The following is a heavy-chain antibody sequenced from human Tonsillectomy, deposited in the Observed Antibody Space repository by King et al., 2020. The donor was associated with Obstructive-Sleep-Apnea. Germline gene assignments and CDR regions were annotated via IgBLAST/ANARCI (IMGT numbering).Heavy chain of an antibody. CDR2: ISWNSGSI. V-gene: IGHV3-9*01. CDR3: AKAPNIAAAEVFDY. J-gene: IGHJ4*02. D-gene: IGHD6-13*01. Sequence: QLVQSGGGLVQPGRSLRLSCAASGFTFDDYAMHWVRQAPGKGLEWVSGISWNSGSIGYADSVKGRFTISRDNAKNSLYLQMNSLRAEDTALYYCAKAPNIAAAEVFDYWGQGTLVTVSS. CDR1: GFTFDDYA.